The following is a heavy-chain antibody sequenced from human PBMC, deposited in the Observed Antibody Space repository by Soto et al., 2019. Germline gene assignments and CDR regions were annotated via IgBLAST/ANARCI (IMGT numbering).Heavy chain of an antibody. Sequence: GASVKVSCKASGYTFTGYYMHWVRQAPGQGLEWMGWINPNSGNTNYAQKLQGRVTMTTDTSTSTAYMELRSLRSDDTAVYYCARVVVAATWSSNWFDPWGQGTLVTVSS. J-gene: IGHJ5*02. D-gene: IGHD2-15*01. CDR2: INPNSGNT. V-gene: IGHV1-18*04. CDR3: ARVVVAATWSSNWFDP. CDR1: GYTFTGYY.